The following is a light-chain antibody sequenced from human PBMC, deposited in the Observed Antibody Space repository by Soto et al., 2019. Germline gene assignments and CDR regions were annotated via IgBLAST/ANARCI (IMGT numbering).Light chain of an antibody. Sequence: QSALTQPPSASGSPGQSVTISCTGTSSDVGGYNYVSWYQQHPGKAPKLMIYDNNKRPSGIPDRFSGSKSGTSGTLDITGLQTGDEADYYCATWDGSLPGEVFGGGTKVTVL. CDR3: ATWDGSLPGEV. CDR1: SSDVGGYNY. V-gene: IGLV2-8*01. CDR2: DNN. J-gene: IGLJ2*01.